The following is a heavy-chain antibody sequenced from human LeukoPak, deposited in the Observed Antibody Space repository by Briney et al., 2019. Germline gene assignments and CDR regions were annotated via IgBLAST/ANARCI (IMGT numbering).Heavy chain of an antibody. V-gene: IGHV3-7*01. CDR2: MKGDGSEK. D-gene: IGHD6-13*01. CDR1: GFTFSSYW. J-gene: IGHJ4*02. Sequence: GGSLRLSCAASGFTFSSYWMAWVRQAPGKGLEWVANMKGDGSEKYYVDSVKGRFTISRDNAKNSLYLQMNSLRAEDTALYYCARDLSSSWEYYFDYWGQGTLVTVSS. CDR3: ARDLSSSWEYYFDY.